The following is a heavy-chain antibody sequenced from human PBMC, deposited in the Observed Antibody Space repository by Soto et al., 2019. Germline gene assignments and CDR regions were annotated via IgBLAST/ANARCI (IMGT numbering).Heavy chain of an antibody. CDR2: IWYDGSNK. V-gene: IGHV3-33*01. Sequence: QVPLVESGGGVVQPGRSLRLSCAASGFTFSSYGMHWVRQAPGKGLEWVAVIWYDGSNKYYADSVKGRFTISRDNXXNTLYLQRNSLRAEDTAVYYCARYLTGYGGNSGFYWGQGTLVTVSS. CDR1: GFTFSSYG. D-gene: IGHD4-17*01. J-gene: IGHJ4*02. CDR3: ARYLTGYGGNSGFY.